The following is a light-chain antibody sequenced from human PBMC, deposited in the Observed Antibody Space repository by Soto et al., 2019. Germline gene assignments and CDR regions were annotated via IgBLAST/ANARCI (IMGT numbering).Light chain of an antibody. J-gene: IGKJ1*01. CDR2: GAS. Sequence: EIVLTQSPGTLSLSPGERATLSCRASQSVSSSYLAWYQQKPGQAPRLVIYGASSRATGIPDRFSGSGSGTDFTLTISRLEPEVFAVYYCQQYGSSPWTFGQGTKVEIK. V-gene: IGKV3-20*01. CDR3: QQYGSSPWT. CDR1: QSVSSSY.